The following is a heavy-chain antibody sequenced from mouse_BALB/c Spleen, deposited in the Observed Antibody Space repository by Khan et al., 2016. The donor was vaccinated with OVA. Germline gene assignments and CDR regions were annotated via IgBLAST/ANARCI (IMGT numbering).Heavy chain of an antibody. CDR2: INPTTGYT. V-gene: IGHV1-7*01. D-gene: IGHD2-4*01. CDR1: GYTFTSYW. CDR3: ARSPTMITQFSY. Sequence: QVQLQQPGAELAKPGASVKMSCKASGYTFTSYWMHWVKQRPGQGLEWIGFINPTTGYTEYNQKFKDKATLTADKSSSTAYMQLSSLTSEDSAGYYCARSPTMITQFSYWGQGTLVTVSA. J-gene: IGHJ3*01.